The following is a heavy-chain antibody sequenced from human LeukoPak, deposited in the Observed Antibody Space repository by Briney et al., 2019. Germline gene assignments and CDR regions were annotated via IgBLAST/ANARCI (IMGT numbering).Heavy chain of an antibody. CDR3: TRDYYDSSGYYDAFDI. Sequence: ETLSLTCTVSGGSMSSFYWSWIRQSPGKGLEWIGYVYYSGSTNYNPYLKSRFTISVDTSKNQFSLKLNSVTAADTAVYYCTRDYYDSSGYYDAFDIWGQGTMVTVSS. D-gene: IGHD3-22*01. J-gene: IGHJ3*02. V-gene: IGHV4-59*01. CDR2: VYYSGST. CDR1: GGSMSSFY.